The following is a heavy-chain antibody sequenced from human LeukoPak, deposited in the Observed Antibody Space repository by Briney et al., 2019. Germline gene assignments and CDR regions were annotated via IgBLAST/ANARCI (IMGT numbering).Heavy chain of an antibody. J-gene: IGHJ5*02. CDR1: GGSISSHY. V-gene: IGHV4-59*11. Sequence: SETLSLTCTVSGGSISSHYWSRIRQPPGKGLEWIGYIYYSGSTNYNPSLKSRVTISVDTSKNQFSLKLSSVTAADTAVYYCARVGHYYDSSGYYPWGQGTLVTVSS. CDR2: IYYSGST. D-gene: IGHD3-22*01. CDR3: ARVGHYYDSSGYYP.